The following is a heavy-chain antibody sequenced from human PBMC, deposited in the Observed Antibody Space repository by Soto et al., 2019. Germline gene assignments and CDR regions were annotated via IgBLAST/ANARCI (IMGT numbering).Heavy chain of an antibody. CDR3: VKDSDAVVEYIFDS. J-gene: IGHJ4*02. Sequence: EVQLVESGGGLVQPGGSLRLSCAASGFTFDDYAMHWVRQAPGKGLEWVSCISWHSGTIGYADSVKGRFTISRDNAKNALYIQLNSLRAEDTALYFCVKDSDAVVEYIFDSWGLGTLVTVSS. V-gene: IGHV3-9*01. D-gene: IGHD2-15*01. CDR2: ISWHSGTI. CDR1: GFTFDDYA.